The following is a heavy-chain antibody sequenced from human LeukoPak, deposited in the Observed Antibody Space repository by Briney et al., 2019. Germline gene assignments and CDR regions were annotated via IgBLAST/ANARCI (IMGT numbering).Heavy chain of an antibody. J-gene: IGHJ4*02. D-gene: IGHD1-26*01. V-gene: IGHV3-38-3*01. Sequence: GGSLRLSCAASGFTVSSTEMSWVRQAPGKGLEWVSSISGGSTYYTDSRKGRFTISRDNSKNTLYLQMNSLRAEDTAVYYCAKGGVGGTPKYYFDYWGQGTLVTVSS. CDR2: ISGGST. CDR3: AKGGVGGTPKYYFDY. CDR1: GFTVSSTE.